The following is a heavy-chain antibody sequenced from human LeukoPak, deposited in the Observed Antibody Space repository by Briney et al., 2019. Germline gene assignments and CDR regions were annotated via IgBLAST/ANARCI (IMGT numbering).Heavy chain of an antibody. D-gene: IGHD4-17*01. CDR2: IYYSGST. CDR3: ARVTHDYGDYPSLYYFGY. V-gene: IGHV4-59*01. J-gene: IGHJ4*02. Sequence: SETLSLTCTVSGGSISSYYWSWIRQPPGKGLEWIGYIYYSGSTNYNPSLKSRVTISVDTSKNQFSLKLSSVTAADTAVYYCARVTHDYGDYPSLYYFGYWGQGTLVTVSS. CDR1: GGSISSYY.